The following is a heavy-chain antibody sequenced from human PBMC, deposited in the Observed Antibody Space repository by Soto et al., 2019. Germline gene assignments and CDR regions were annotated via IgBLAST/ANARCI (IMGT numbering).Heavy chain of an antibody. CDR1: GYTFTSYA. Sequence: QVQLVQSGAEEKKPGASVKVSCKASGYTFTSYAMHWVRQAPGQRLEWMGWINAGNGNTKYSQKFQGRVTITRDTSAGTAYMELSSLRSEDTAVYYCATGLWFGEHTIDYWGQGTLVTVSS. J-gene: IGHJ4*02. V-gene: IGHV1-3*05. D-gene: IGHD3-10*01. CDR2: INAGNGNT. CDR3: ATGLWFGEHTIDY.